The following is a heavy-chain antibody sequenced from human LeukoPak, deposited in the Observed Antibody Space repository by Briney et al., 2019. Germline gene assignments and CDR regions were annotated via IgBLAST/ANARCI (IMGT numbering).Heavy chain of an antibody. CDR2: ISAYNGNT. CDR3: ARRGLAASSGYYSPGFGYMDV. Sequence: ASVKVSCKASGYTFSSYGISWVRQAPGQGLEWMGWISAYNGNTNYAQKLQGRVTMTTDTSTSTAYMELRSLRSDDTAVYYCARRGLAASSGYYSPGFGYMDVWGKGATVTISS. D-gene: IGHD3-22*01. V-gene: IGHV1-18*01. CDR1: GYTFSSYG. J-gene: IGHJ6*03.